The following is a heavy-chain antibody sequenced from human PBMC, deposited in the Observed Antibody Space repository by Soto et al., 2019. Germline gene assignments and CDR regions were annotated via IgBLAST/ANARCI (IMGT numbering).Heavy chain of an antibody. CDR3: AKEGTSGLYYFDY. J-gene: IGHJ4*02. Sequence: LRLSCAASGFTFSNYAMSWVRQAPGKGLEWVSIISCSGDSPYYADSVKGRFTISRDNSRNTLYLQMNSLRAGDSAKYYCAKEGTSGLYYFDYWGQGTLVTVSS. V-gene: IGHV3-23*01. D-gene: IGHD6-19*01. CDR2: ISCSGDSP. CDR1: GFTFSNYA.